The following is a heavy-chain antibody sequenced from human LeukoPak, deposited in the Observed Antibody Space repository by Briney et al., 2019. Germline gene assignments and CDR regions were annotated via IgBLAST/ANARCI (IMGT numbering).Heavy chain of an antibody. J-gene: IGHJ6*02. CDR2: INWNGGRR. CDR1: GFTLDDYG. Sequence: GGSLRLSCAASGFTLDDYGMHWVRQAPGKGLEWVSGINWNGGRRDYADSVKGRFTISRDNAKNSLFLQMNSLRAEDTALYFCAKATTMATNFYYYYGMDVWGQGTTVTVSS. CDR3: AKATTMATNFYYYYGMDV. D-gene: IGHD5-24*01. V-gene: IGHV3-9*01.